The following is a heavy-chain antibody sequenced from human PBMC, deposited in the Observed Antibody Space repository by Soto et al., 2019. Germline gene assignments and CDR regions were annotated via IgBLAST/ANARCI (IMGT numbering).Heavy chain of an antibody. CDR2: ISYDGSEK. CDR3: AKSPNFYCSSPNCYKYYFDH. CDR1: GFTFNTYG. J-gene: IGHJ4*02. Sequence: EVSLRLSCAASGFTFNTYGMHWVRQAPGKGLEWVAVISYDGSEKYYVDSVKGRFTISKDNSKNTLYLQMNSLRPEDTAVYYCAKSPNFYCSSPNCYKYYFDHWGQGTRVTVSS. D-gene: IGHD2-2*02. V-gene: IGHV3-30*18.